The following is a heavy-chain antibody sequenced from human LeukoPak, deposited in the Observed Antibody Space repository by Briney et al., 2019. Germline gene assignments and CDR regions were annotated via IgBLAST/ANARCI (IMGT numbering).Heavy chain of an antibody. Sequence: GGSLRLSCAASGFTFSTYGMHWVRQAPGKGLEWVAVIWNDGSNKYYADSVKGRFTISRDNSKNTLYLQMNSLRAEDTAVYYCARVGGYGDPPDYWGQGTLVTVSS. CDR2: IWNDGSNK. CDR1: GFTFSTYG. CDR3: ARVGGYGDPPDY. J-gene: IGHJ4*02. V-gene: IGHV3-30*19. D-gene: IGHD4-17*01.